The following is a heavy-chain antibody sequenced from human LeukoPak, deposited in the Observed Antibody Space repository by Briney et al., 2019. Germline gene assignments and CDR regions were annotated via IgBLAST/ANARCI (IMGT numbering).Heavy chain of an antibody. CDR1: GGPVSSYY. CDR2: MSYSGRT. D-gene: IGHD3-22*01. V-gene: IGHV4-59*02. CDR3: ARSSEGRYYYDSSGFSYYYYYMDV. J-gene: IGHJ6*03. Sequence: PSETLSLTCTVSGGPVSSYYWSWIRQTPEKGLEWIGYMSYSGRTDYGPSLKSRVTMSVDTSKNQFSLKMSYVTAADTGVYYCARSSEGRYYYDSSGFSYYYYYMDVWGKGTTVTISS.